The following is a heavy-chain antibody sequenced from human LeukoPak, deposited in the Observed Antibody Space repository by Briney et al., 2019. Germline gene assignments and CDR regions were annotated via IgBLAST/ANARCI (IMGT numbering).Heavy chain of an antibody. CDR3: ARVPRYNKTFDY. J-gene: IGHJ4*02. CDR2: IYYSGST. D-gene: IGHD1-1*01. CDR1: GGSISSGGYY. V-gene: IGHV4-31*03. Sequence: PSQTLSLTCTVSGGSISSGGYYWSWIRQHPGKGLEWIGCIYYSGSTYYNPSLKSRVTISVDTSKNQFSLKLSSVTAADTAVYYCARVPRYNKTFDYWGQGTLVTVSS.